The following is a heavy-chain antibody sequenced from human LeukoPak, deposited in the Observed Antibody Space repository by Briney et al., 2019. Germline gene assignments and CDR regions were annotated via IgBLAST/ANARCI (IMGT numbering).Heavy chain of an antibody. J-gene: IGHJ4*02. CDR3: ARDSCSGGTCYFGY. V-gene: IGHV3-74*01. D-gene: IGHD2-15*01. CDR1: GFTSSRNW. Sequence: GSLRLSCAVSGFTSSRNWMQWVRQAPGKGLMWVSRINNDGSSTSYADSVKGRFTIFRDNAKNTVNLQMNSLRAEDTAVYYCARDSCSGGTCYFGYWGQGTLVTVSS. CDR2: INNDGSST.